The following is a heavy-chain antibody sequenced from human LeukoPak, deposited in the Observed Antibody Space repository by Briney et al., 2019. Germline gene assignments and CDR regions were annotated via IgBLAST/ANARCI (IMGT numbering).Heavy chain of an antibody. J-gene: IGHJ4*02. V-gene: IGHV4-59*01. CDR3: ARGRCSSTSCYSDY. CDR1: GGSISSYY. D-gene: IGHD2-2*01. CDR2: IHYSGST. Sequence: SETLSLTCTVSGGSISSYYWSWIRQPPGKGLEWIGYIHYSGSTNYNPSLKSRVTISVDTSKNQFSLKLSSVTAADTAVYYCARGRCSSTSCYSDYWGQGTLVTVSS.